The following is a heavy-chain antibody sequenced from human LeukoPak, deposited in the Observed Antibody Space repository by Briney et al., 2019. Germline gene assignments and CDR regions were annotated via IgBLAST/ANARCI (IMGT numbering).Heavy chain of an antibody. CDR2: IYYSGST. V-gene: IGHV4-59*01. CDR1: GGSISSYY. D-gene: IGHD3-16*02. Sequence: SETLSLTCTVSGGSISSYYWSWIRQPPGKGLEWIGYIYYSGSTNYNPSLKSRVTISVDTSKNQFSLKLSSVTAADTAVYYCARGGPNYDYVWGSYRLRAFDIWGQGTMVTVSS. J-gene: IGHJ3*02. CDR3: ARGGPNYDYVWGSYRLRAFDI.